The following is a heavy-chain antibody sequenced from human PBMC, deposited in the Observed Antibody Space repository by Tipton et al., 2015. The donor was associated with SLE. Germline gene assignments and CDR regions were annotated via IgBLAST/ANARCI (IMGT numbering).Heavy chain of an antibody. V-gene: IGHV1-18*01. CDR1: GYTFTNYG. J-gene: IGHJ3*02. CDR3: ARWPEEWDLLDAFDI. CDR2: ISAYNGHT. Sequence: QSGPEVKKPGASVKVSCKASGYTFTNYGISWVRRAPGQGLEWMGWISAYNGHTNYGQKVQDRVTMTTDTSTSTAYMELRSLKSDDTAVYFCARWPEEWDLLDAFDIWGQGTMVTVSS. D-gene: IGHD1-26*01.